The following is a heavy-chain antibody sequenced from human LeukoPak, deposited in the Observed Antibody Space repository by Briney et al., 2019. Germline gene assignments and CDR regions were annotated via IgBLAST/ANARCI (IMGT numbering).Heavy chain of an antibody. V-gene: IGHV4-30-2*01. CDR3: ARAQLLWFGESWFDP. Sequence: SETLSLTCAVSGDSISSGGYSWSWIRQPPGKGLEWIGYIYHSGSTYYNPSLKSRVTISVDRSKNQFSLKLSSVTAADTAVYYCARAQLLWFGESWFDPWGQGTLVTVSS. CDR2: IYHSGST. J-gene: IGHJ5*02. CDR1: GDSISSGGYS. D-gene: IGHD3-10*01.